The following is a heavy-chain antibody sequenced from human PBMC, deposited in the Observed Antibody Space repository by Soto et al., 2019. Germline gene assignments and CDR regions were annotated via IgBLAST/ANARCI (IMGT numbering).Heavy chain of an antibody. D-gene: IGHD4-17*01. J-gene: IGHJ5*02. V-gene: IGHV4-34*01. CDR3: ARENYGDYLNWFDP. Sequence: PSETLSLTCAVYGGSFSGYYWTWIRQPPGTGLEWIGEINHSGSTNYNPSLKSRVTISVDTSKNQFSLKLTSVTAADTAVYYCARENYGDYLNWFDPWGQGTLVTVSS. CDR2: INHSGST. CDR1: GGSFSGYY.